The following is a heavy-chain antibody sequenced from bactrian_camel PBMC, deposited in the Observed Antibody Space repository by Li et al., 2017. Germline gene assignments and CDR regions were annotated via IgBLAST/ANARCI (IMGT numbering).Heavy chain of an antibody. CDR2: FDSDGAS. D-gene: IGHD3*01. J-gene: IGHJ4*01. CDR3: AARLTYALLSGYVCSLNINRTPGADY. Sequence: HVQLVESGGGSVQVGGSLRLSCEASGYKYNDYCMGWFRQGPGKEREWVGHFDSDGASSIADPVKGRFTISTDKNKDTVYLQMDSLKPEDTGMYHCAARLTYALLSGYVCSLNINRTPGADYWGQGTQVTGS. V-gene: IGHV3S9*01. CDR1: GYKYNDYC.